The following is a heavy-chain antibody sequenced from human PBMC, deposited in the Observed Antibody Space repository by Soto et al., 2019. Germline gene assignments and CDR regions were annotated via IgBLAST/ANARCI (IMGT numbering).Heavy chain of an antibody. J-gene: IGHJ4*02. V-gene: IGHV3-48*03. CDR3: VRENCGDAFDF. D-gene: IGHD4-17*01. CDR1: GFTFNNYE. Sequence: GGSLRLSCEASGFTFNNYEMNWVRQAPGKGLEWISYTNSYGTSIYYADSVKGRFTISRDNARSSLYLQMNSLRDDDTALYYCVRENCGDAFDFWGQGTMVTVYS. CDR2: TNSYGTSI.